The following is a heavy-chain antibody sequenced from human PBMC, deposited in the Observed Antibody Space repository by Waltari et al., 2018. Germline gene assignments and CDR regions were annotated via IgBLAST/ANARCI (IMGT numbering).Heavy chain of an antibody. J-gene: IGHJ4*02. Sequence: EVQLLESGGGLVQPGGSLRLSCAASGFTFSSYAMSWVRQAPGKGVEWVSAISGSGGSTYYADSVKGRFTISRDNAKNSVYLQMNSLRSEDTAVYYCARDRRYFDYWGQGTLVTVSS. V-gene: IGHV3-23*01. CDR1: GFTFSSYA. CDR3: ARDRRYFDY. CDR2: ISGSGGST.